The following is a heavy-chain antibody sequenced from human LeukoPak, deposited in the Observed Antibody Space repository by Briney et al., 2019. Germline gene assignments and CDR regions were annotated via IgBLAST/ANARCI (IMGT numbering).Heavy chain of an antibody. CDR3: ARTYSSGYLDY. V-gene: IGHV4-4*07. J-gene: IGHJ4*02. D-gene: IGHD3-22*01. Sequence: KPSETLSLTCTVSGGSISSYYWSWIRQPPGKGPEWIGRIYTSGSTNYNPSLKSRVTTSVDTSKSQFSLKLSSVTAADTAVYYCARTYSSGYLDYWGQGTLVTVSS. CDR1: GGSISSYY. CDR2: IYTSGST.